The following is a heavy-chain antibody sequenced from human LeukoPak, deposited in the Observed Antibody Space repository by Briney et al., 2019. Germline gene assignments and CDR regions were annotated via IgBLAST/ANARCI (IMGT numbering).Heavy chain of an antibody. J-gene: IGHJ4*02. V-gene: IGHV1-18*01. D-gene: IGHD1-26*01. CDR1: GYIFTNYG. Sequence: ASVKVSCKASGYIFTNYGINWVRQAPGQGLEWMGWISAYNGNTKYTQKFQDRVTVTTDTSTSTAYMELKTLRSDDTAVYFCARAGYSRFVDDLDYWGQGTLVTVSS. CDR3: ARAGYSRFVDDLDY. CDR2: ISAYNGNT.